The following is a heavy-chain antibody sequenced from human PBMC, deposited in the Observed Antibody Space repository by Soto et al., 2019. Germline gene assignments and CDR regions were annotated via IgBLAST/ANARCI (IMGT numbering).Heavy chain of an antibody. D-gene: IGHD1-1*01. J-gene: IGHJ6*02. CDR1: GFTFSDYY. CDR3: ARYTYYYYYYGMDV. V-gene: IGHV3-11*01. Sequence: GGSLRLSCAASGFTFSDYYMSWIRQAPGKGLEWVSYISSSGSTIYYADSVKGRFTISRDNAKNSLYLQMNSLRAEDTAVYYCARYTYYYYYYGMDVWGQGTTVTVSS. CDR2: ISSSGSTI.